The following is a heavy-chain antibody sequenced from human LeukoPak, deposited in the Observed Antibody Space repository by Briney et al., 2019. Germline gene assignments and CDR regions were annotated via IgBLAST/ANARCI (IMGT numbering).Heavy chain of an antibody. CDR1: GFTFSSYW. Sequence: GGSLRLSCAASGFTFSSYWMHWVRQAPGKGLMWVSRINSDGSITNYADSVKGRFTISRDNAKNSLSLQMNSLRAEDTAVYYCARGRSWYYGMDVWGQGTTVTVSS. CDR2: INSDGSIT. J-gene: IGHJ6*02. CDR3: ARGRSWYYGMDV. D-gene: IGHD4-17*01. V-gene: IGHV3-74*01.